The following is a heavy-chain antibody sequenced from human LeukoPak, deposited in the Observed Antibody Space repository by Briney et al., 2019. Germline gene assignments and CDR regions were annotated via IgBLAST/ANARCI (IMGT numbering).Heavy chain of an antibody. J-gene: IGHJ3*02. Sequence: TSSQTLSLTCTVSGGSISSGGYYWSWIRQHPGKGLEWIGYIHYSGSTYYNPSLKSRVTISVDTSKNQFSLKLSSVTAADTAVYYCAKDARITMIVVARRFAFDIWGQGTMVTVSS. CDR2: IHYSGST. CDR1: GGSISSGGYY. CDR3: AKDARITMIVVARRFAFDI. D-gene: IGHD3-22*01. V-gene: IGHV4-31*03.